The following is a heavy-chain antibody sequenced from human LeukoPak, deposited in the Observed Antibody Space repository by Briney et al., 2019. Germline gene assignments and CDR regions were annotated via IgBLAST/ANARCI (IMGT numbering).Heavy chain of an antibody. J-gene: IGHJ3*02. Sequence: GASVKVSCKASGGTFSSYAISWVRQAPGQGLEWMGGIIPIFGTANYAQKFQGRVTITADESTSTAYMELSSLRSEDTAVYYCARDNSNYCDSSERTAFDIWGQGTMVTVSS. CDR2: IIPIFGTA. CDR3: ARDNSNYCDSSERTAFDI. D-gene: IGHD3-22*01. CDR1: GGTFSSYA. V-gene: IGHV1-69*13.